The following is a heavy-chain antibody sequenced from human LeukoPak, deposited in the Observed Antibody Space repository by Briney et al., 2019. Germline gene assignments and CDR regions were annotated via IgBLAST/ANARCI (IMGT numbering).Heavy chain of an antibody. CDR2: MYYSGHG. V-gene: IGHV4-59*01. D-gene: IGHD5-24*01. CDR3: ARTEMATSPRGYFDF. J-gene: IGHJ4*02. Sequence: PSETLSLSCTVSGGSFTNYYWSWIRQPPGKGLEWLGFMYYSGHGTYNPSLKSRLTISVDTSKRQFSLTLTSATAADTAVYYCARTEMATSPRGYFDFWGQGTLVTVSS. CDR1: GGSFTNYY.